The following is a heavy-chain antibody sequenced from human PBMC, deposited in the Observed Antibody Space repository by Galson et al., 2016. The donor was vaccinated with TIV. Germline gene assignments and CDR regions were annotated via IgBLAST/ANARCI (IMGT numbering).Heavy chain of an antibody. V-gene: IGHV1-24*01. J-gene: IGHJ4*02. D-gene: IGHD3-22*01. CDR3: ATDISTQYFDTSGYSPLGF. CDR2: FDPEDGKT. Sequence: SVKVSCKVSGYTLTEVAMYWVRQAPGKGLEWMGGFDPEDGKTIYAQRFQGRVTMTEDTSTDTAYMELSSLRSEDTAVYYCATDISTQYFDTSGYSPLGFWGQGTLVVVSS. CDR1: GYTLTEVA.